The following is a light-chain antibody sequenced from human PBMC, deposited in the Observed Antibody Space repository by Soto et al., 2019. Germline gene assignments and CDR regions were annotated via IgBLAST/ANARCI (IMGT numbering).Light chain of an antibody. J-gene: IGLJ2*01. CDR3: AAWDDILNGVV. Sequence: QSVLTQPPSASGTPGQRVTISCSGSSSNIGSNTVNWYQQLPGTAPKLLIYSNNQRPSGVPDRSSDSKSGTSASLTISGLQSEYEADYYCAAWDDILNGVVFGGATKLTVL. CDR2: SNN. CDR1: SSNIGSNT. V-gene: IGLV1-44*01.